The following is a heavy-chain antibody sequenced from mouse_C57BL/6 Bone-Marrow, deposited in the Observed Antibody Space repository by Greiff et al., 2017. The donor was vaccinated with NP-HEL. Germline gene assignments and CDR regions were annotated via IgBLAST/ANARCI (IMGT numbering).Heavy chain of an antibody. J-gene: IGHJ2*01. CDR1: GFTFSSYA. Sequence: EVKVVESGGGLVKPGGSLKLSCAASGFTFSSYAMSWVHQTPEKRLEWVATISDGGSYTYYPDNVKGRFTISRDNAKNNLYLQRSHLKSEDTAMYYCARVSTLYRYYFDYWGQGTTLTVSS. CDR3: ARVSTLYRYYFDY. CDR2: ISDGGSYT. V-gene: IGHV5-4*03. D-gene: IGHD6-2*01.